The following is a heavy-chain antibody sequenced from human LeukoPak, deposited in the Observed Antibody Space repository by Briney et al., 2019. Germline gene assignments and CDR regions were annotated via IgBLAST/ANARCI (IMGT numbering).Heavy chain of an antibody. D-gene: IGHD4-17*01. CDR2: IYTSGST. CDR1: GGSISSYY. J-gene: IGHJ4*02. CDR3: AITTVNPYYFDY. Sequence: SESLSLTCTVSGGSISSYYWSWIRQPAGKGLEWIGRIYTSGSTNYNPSLKSRVTMPVDTSKNQFSLKLSSVTAADTAVYYCAITTVNPYYFDYWGQGTLVTVSS. V-gene: IGHV4-4*07.